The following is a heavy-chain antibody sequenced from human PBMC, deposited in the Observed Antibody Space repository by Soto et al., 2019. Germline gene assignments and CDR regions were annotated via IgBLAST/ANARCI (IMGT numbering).Heavy chain of an antibody. CDR1: GGTFSSYA. V-gene: IGHV1-69*06. J-gene: IGHJ3*02. CDR2: IIPIFGTA. D-gene: IGHD1-26*01. Sequence: SVKVSCKASGGTFSSYAISWVRQAPGQGLEWMGGIIPIFGTANYAQKFQGRVTITADKSTSTAYMELSSLKSEDTAVYYCARADGWEPTSMGAFDIWGQGTMVTVSS. CDR3: ARADGWEPTSMGAFDI.